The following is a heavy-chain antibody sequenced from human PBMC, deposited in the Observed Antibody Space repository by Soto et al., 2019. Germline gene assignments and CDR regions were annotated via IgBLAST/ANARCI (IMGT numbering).Heavy chain of an antibody. D-gene: IGHD3-10*01. V-gene: IGHV1-18*01. CDR2: ISAYNGNT. J-gene: IGHJ4*02. CDR1: GYTFTSYG. CDR3: ARVYGAGSEHFDY. Sequence: QVQLVQSGAEVKKPGASVKVSCKASGYTFTSYGISWVRQAPGQGLEWMGWISAYNGNTNYAQKLQGRVTMTTDTSTSADYMERRSLRSDATAVYYCARVYGAGSEHFDYWGQGTLVTVSS.